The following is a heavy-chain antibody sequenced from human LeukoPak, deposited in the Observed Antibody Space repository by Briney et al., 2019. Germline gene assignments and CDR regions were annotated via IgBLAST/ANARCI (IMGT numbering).Heavy chain of an antibody. CDR3: ARKPSGSDY. CDR2: IYPGDSDT. Sequence: GESLKISCKGSGYSFSTYWIGWVRQMPGKGLEWMGMIYPGDSDTRYSPSFQGQVTISADKSISTDYLQWSSLKASDTAMYYRARKPSGSDYWGQGTLVTVSS. V-gene: IGHV5-51*01. J-gene: IGHJ4*02. D-gene: IGHD3-22*01. CDR1: GYSFSTYW.